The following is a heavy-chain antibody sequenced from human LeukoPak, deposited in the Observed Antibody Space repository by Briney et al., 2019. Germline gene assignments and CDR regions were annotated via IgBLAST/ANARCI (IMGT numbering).Heavy chain of an antibody. J-gene: IGHJ4*02. CDR1: GFTFSSYS. CDR3: AREKAEDFDY. Sequence: GGSLRLSCAASGFTFSSYSMNWVRQAPGMGLEWVSSIGISSISIYYADSVKGRFTTSRDNAKNSLYLQMNSLRPDYTAVYFCAREKAEDFDYWGQGTLVTVSS. CDR2: IGISSISI. D-gene: IGHD1-14*01. V-gene: IGHV3-21*01.